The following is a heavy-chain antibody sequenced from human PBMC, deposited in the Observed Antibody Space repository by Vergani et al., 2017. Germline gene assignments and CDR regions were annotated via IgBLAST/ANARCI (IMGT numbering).Heavy chain of an antibody. CDR3: ARGGFTMDRRGVFDY. Sequence: QVQLQESGPGLVKPSGTLSLTCAVSGGSISRSNWWSWVPQPPGKGVEWIGYIYYSGSTHYNPSLKSRVTISVDTSKNQFSLKLSSVTAADTAVYYCARGGFTMDRRGVFDYWGQGTLVTVSS. D-gene: IGHD3-10*01. V-gene: IGHV4-4*02. CDR1: GGSISRSNW. CDR2: IYYSGST. J-gene: IGHJ4*02.